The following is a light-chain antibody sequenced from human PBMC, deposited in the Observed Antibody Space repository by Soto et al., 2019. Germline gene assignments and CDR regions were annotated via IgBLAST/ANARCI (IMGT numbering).Light chain of an antibody. V-gene: IGKV3-20*01. CDR3: QQYSSVPLT. Sequence: ESVLTQSPGTLSLSPGERATLSCRASQSVTNRYFAWYQQRPGQAPRLLIYGISNRATGIPDRFSGSGSGTAFTLTISRLEPEDFLVYYCQQYSSVPLTFGQGTKLEVK. CDR2: GIS. J-gene: IGKJ2*01. CDR1: QSVTNRY.